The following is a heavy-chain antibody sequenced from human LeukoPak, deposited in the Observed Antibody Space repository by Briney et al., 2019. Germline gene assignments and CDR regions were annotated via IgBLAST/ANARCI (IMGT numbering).Heavy chain of an antibody. V-gene: IGHV3-23*01. CDR1: GITFSSYG. CDR3: ARDRGDY. J-gene: IGHJ4*02. D-gene: IGHD3-16*01. Sequence: GGSLRLSCAASGITFSSYGMSWVRQAPGKGLEWVSSISSTGGTTYYADSVKGRFTISRDNSNNTLYLQMNSLRAEDTAVYYCARDRGDYWGQGTLVTVSS. CDR2: ISSTGGTT.